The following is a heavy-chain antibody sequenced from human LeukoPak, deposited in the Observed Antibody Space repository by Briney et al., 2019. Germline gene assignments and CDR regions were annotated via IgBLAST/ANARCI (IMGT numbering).Heavy chain of an antibody. J-gene: IGHJ1*01. CDR1: GYSFSTYW. D-gene: IGHD1-14*01. Sequence: GESLKISCKGSGYSFSTYWIGWVRQMPGTGLEWMGSIYPGDSDTRYSPSFQGQVTISADKSISTAYLQWSSLKASDTAMYYCARRAEAAEYFHHWGQGTLVTVSS. CDR2: IYPGDSDT. CDR3: ARRAEAAEYFHH. V-gene: IGHV5-51*01.